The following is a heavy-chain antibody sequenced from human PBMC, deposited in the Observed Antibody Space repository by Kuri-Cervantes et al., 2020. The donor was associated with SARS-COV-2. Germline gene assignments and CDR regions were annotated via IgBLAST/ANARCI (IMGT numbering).Heavy chain of an antibody. CDR1: GGSISSSNW. CDR3: ARLSQGDVEIFAEYYYYYGMDV. Sequence: SETLSLTCAVSGGSISSSNWWRWFRQPPGKGLEWIGGIYHSGSTNYNPSLKSRVTISVDKSKKQFSLKPSSVTAADTAVYYSARLSQGDVEIFAEYYYYYGMDVWGQGTTVTVSS. CDR2: IYHSGST. V-gene: IGHV4-4*02. J-gene: IGHJ6*02. D-gene: IGHD3-3*01.